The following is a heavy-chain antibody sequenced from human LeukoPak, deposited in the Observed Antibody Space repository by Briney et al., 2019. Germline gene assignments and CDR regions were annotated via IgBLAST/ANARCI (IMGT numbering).Heavy chain of an antibody. Sequence: ASVKVSCKASGGTFSSYAISWVRQAPGQGLEWMGGIIPIFGTANYAQKFQGRVTITADESTSTAYMELSSLRSEDTAVYYCARVAAAGFYYFDYWGQGTLVTVSS. CDR2: IIPIFGTA. D-gene: IGHD6-13*01. CDR3: ARVAAAGFYYFDY. CDR1: GGTFSSYA. V-gene: IGHV1-69*13. J-gene: IGHJ4*02.